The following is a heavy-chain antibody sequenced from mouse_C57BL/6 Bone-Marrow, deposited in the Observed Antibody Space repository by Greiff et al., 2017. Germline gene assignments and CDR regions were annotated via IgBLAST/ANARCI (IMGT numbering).Heavy chain of an antibody. J-gene: IGHJ3*01. D-gene: IGHD1-2*01. CDR3: ARSRLLRLRFAD. CDR1: GYTFTSYG. V-gene: IGHV1-81*01. Sequence: QVQLKQSGAELARPGASVKLSCKASGYTFTSYGISWVKQRTGQGLEWIGEIYPRSGNTYYNEKFKGKATLTADKSSSTAYMELRSLTSEDSAVYFCARSRLLRLRFADWGQGTLVTVSA. CDR2: IYPRSGNT.